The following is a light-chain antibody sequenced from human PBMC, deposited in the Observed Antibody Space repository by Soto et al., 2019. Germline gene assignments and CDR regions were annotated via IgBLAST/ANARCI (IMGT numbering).Light chain of an antibody. J-gene: IGKJ4*01. Sequence: EIVMTQSPATLSVSTGERATLSCRASQSISSNLAWYQQKPGQAPRLLIYAASSRATGIPDRFSGTGSETDFTLTITRLEPEDFAVYCCQQYGSSLLSFGGGTKVDI. CDR3: QQYGSSLLS. V-gene: IGKV3-20*01. CDR1: QSISSN. CDR2: AAS.